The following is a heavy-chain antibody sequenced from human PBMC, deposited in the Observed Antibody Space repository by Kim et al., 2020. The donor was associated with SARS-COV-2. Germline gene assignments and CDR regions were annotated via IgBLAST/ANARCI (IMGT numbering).Heavy chain of an antibody. CDR1: GGSFSGYY. CDR3: AGMYYYDSSGYHN. Sequence: SETLSLTCAVYGGSFSGYYWSWIRQPPGKGLEWIGEINHSGSTNYNPSLKSRVTISVDTSKNQFSLKLSSVTAADTAVYYCAGMYYYDSSGYHNWGQGTLVTVSS. V-gene: IGHV4-34*01. CDR2: INHSGST. J-gene: IGHJ4*02. D-gene: IGHD3-22*01.